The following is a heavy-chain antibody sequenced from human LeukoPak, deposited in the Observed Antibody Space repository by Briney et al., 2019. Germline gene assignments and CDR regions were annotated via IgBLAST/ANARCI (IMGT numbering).Heavy chain of an antibody. J-gene: IGHJ4*02. CDR3: ARDYYGSGGFLDH. V-gene: IGHV4-59*01. D-gene: IGHD3-10*01. Sequence: SETLSLTCTVSGGSISSYYWSWIRQPPGKGLEWIGYIYYSGSTDYNPSLKSRVTISVDTSKNQFSLKLSSVTAADTAVYYCARDYYGSGGFLDHWGQGTLVTVSS. CDR2: IYYSGST. CDR1: GGSISSYY.